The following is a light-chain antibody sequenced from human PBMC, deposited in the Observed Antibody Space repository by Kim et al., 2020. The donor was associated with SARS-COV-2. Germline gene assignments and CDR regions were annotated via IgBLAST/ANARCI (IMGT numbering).Light chain of an antibody. V-gene: IGLV3-1*01. CDR3: QAWDSSSHVV. Sequence: VSPGQTASITCSGDKLGDKYACWYQQKPGQSPVLVIYQDSKRPSGIPERFSGSNSGNTATLTISGTQAMDEADYYCQAWDSSSHVVFGGGTQLTVL. CDR1: KLGDKY. J-gene: IGLJ2*01. CDR2: QDS.